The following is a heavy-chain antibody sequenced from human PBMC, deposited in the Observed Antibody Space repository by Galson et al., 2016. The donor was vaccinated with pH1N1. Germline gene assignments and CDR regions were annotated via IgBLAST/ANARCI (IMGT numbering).Heavy chain of an antibody. CDR3: TGTLLSFGEPNNADF. CDR1: GFSVSNNH. J-gene: IGHJ4*02. D-gene: IGHD3-10*01. V-gene: IGHV3-53*01. Sequence: SLRLSCAPSGFSVSNNHMSWVRQAPGKGLEWVSVIYRGGSTYYADSLEGRFTISRDDSKNMLYLQMNSLGVDDTAIYYCTGTLLSFGEPNNADFWGQGTQVTVSS. CDR2: IYRGGST.